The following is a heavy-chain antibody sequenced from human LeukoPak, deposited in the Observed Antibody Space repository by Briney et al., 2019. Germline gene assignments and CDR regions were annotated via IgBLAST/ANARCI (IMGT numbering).Heavy chain of an antibody. CDR2: IKPNSGGT. Sequence: ASVKVSCKASGHTFADYYMHWVRQAPGQGLEWMGWIKPNSGGTRSAQKFQGRVTMTRDTSISTAYMELSSLRYDDTAVYYCATNILVRDIINWFDPWGQGTLVTVSS. D-gene: IGHD3-10*01. CDR1: GHTFADYY. J-gene: IGHJ5*02. CDR3: ATNILVRDIINWFDP. V-gene: IGHV1-2*02.